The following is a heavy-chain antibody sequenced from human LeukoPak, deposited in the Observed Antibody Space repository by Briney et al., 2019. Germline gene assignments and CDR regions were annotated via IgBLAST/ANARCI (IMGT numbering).Heavy chain of an antibody. Sequence: GGSLRLSCAASGFTVSSNYMSWVRQAPGKGLEWVSVIYSGGSTYYADSVKGRFTISRDNSKNTLYLQMNSLRAEDTAVYYCARSGGYDERIDWFDPWGQGTLVTVSS. CDR1: GFTVSSNY. J-gene: IGHJ5*02. V-gene: IGHV3-66*01. D-gene: IGHD5-12*01. CDR2: IYSGGST. CDR3: ARSGGYDERIDWFDP.